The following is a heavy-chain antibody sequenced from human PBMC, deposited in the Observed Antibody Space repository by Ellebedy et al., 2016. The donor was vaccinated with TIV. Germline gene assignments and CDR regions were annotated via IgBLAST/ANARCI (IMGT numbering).Heavy chain of an antibody. J-gene: IGHJ4*02. CDR1: GGSISGYY. CDR2: MYFSGGT. Sequence: MPSETLSLTCTVSGGSISGYYWGWIRQPPGKGLEWIGYMYFSGGTNSNPSPKSRVTISVDTSNNLFSLTLDSVTAADTAVYYCARFVAAHGYDYWGQGTLVTVSS. V-gene: IGHV4-59*01. CDR3: ARFVAAHGYDY. D-gene: IGHD6-25*01.